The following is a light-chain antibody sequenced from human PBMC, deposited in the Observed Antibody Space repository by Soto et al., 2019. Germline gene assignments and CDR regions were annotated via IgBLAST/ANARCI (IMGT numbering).Light chain of an antibody. V-gene: IGKV3-11*01. J-gene: IGKJ4*01. Sequence: IVLTQSPAALSLSPGERATLSCRASQSVGSSLAWYQQKAGQAPRLLIYDASNRVTGIPARLSGSGSGTDFTLTISSLEPEDFAIYYCQQRSSWPPEPAFGGGTKVEI. CDR3: QQRSSWPPEPA. CDR1: QSVGSS. CDR2: DAS.